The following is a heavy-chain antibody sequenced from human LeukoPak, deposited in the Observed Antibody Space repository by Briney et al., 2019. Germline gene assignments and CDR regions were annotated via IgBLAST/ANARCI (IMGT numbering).Heavy chain of an antibody. D-gene: IGHD2-8*02. V-gene: IGHV3-74*01. CDR3: ARDGISCTGGHCYFAS. CDR1: GFILSNYW. J-gene: IGHJ4*02. Sequence: TGGSLRLSCATSGFILSNYWMHWVRQAPGKGPVWVSRINNDGSSTTYADSVKGRFTISRDDARNTLYLQMNSLRAEDTAVYYCARDGISCTGGHCYFASWGQGTLVTVSS. CDR2: INNDGSST.